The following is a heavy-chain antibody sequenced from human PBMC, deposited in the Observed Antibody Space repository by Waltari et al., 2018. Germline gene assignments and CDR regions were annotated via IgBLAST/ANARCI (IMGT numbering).Heavy chain of an antibody. D-gene: IGHD2-15*01. CDR1: GDSMRSGDC. CDR3: ARDRGRGIYLDA. CDR2: IQRSGRT. V-gene: IGHV4-4*02. J-gene: IGHJ4*02. Sequence: QMQLQGSAPGLVKPSGTLSVTCTVSGDSMRSGDCWSWVRQSPEKGLEWIGQIQRSGRTHYNPSFESRVSISIDTSNNQFSLKVTSTTAADTAMYYCARDRGRGIYLDAWGRGTLVTVSA.